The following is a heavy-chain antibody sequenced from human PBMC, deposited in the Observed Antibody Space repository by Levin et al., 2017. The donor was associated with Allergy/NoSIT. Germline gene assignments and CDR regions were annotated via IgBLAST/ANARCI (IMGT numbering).Heavy chain of an antibody. CDR3: ATDLPLDGYNYDYFQH. D-gene: IGHD5-24*01. V-gene: IGHV1-24*01. J-gene: IGHJ1*01. Sequence: GESLKISCKVSGYTLTELSMHWVRQAPGKGLEWMGGFDPEDGETIYAQKFQGRVTMTEDTSTDTAYMELSSLRSEDTAVYYCATDLPLDGYNYDYFQHWGQGTLVTVSS. CDR2: FDPEDGET. CDR1: GYTLTELS.